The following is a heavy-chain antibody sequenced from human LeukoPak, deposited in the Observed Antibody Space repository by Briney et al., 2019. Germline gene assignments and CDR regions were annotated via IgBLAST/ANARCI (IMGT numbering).Heavy chain of an antibody. CDR2: ITYSSGYT. CDR3: AKDPSDLGGSGSNNYFDC. D-gene: IGHD3-10*01. CDR1: GFTFSSYD. V-gene: IGHV3-23*01. Sequence: GGSLRLSCGASGFTFSSYDMSWVRQAPGKGLEWVSGITYSSGYTYYADSVKGRFTISRDNSRNTLYLQMNSLRAEDTAVYYCAKDPSDLGGSGSNNYFDCWGQGTLVTVSS. J-gene: IGHJ4*02.